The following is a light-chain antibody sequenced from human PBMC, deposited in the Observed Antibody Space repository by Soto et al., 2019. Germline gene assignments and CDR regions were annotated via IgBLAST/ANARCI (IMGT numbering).Light chain of an antibody. CDR3: CSYAGTYSVI. CDR2: DIN. CDR1: SSDVGGYNY. Sequence: QSALTQPRSVSGSPGQSVAISCTGTSSDVGGYNYVSWYQHLPGKAPKLVIYDINARPSGVPDRFSGSKSGKTASLTITGLQAEDEADYYCCSYAGTYSVIFGGGTKLTVL. V-gene: IGLV2-11*01. J-gene: IGLJ2*01.